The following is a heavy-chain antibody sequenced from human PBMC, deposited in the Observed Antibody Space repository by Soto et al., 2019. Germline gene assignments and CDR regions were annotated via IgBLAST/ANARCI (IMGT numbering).Heavy chain of an antibody. CDR1: GYTFTGYY. J-gene: IGHJ6*02. CDR3: ARDMWYSSSSVIYGMDV. CDR2: INPNSGGT. V-gene: IGHV1-2*04. Sequence: ASVKVSCKASGYTFTGYYMHWVRQAPGQGLEWMGWINPNSGGTNYAQKFQGWVTMTRDTSISTAYMELSRLRSDDTAVYYCARDMWYSSSSVIYGMDVWGQGTTVTVS. D-gene: IGHD6-6*01.